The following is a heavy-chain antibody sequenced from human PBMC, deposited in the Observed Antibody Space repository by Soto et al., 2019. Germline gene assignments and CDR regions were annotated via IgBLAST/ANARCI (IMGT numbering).Heavy chain of an antibody. CDR3: ASDDVLCDGGRCYGMLLDL. V-gene: IGHV3-66*01. J-gene: IGHJ6*04. D-gene: IGHD2-15*01. CDR2: IQSGGTT. Sequence: GGSKRHCKGASELNISSKDMSWIRQKQGKGLEWVSLIQSGGTTYYADSVKGRFTISRDTSENTLHLQMDSLRVEDTAVYYCASDDVLCDGGRCYGMLLDLLGEGTTVTVSS. CDR1: ELNISSKD.